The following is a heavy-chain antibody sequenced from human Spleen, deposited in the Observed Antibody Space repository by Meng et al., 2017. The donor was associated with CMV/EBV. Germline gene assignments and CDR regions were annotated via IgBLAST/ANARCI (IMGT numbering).Heavy chain of an antibody. Sequence: KIDCRVSGYTFRDYTMYWVQQAPGKGLQWMGLGDPEDGETSYAEKFQGRITISADTSTDTAYIELSSLRPEDTAVYYCVTAYEYLGYWGQGTQVTVSS. V-gene: IGHV1-69-2*01. J-gene: IGHJ4*02. CDR1: GYTFRDYT. D-gene: IGHD3-16*01. CDR3: VTAYEYLGY. CDR2: GDPEDGET.